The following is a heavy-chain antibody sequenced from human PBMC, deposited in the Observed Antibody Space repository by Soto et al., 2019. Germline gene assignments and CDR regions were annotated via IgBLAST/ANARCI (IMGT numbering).Heavy chain of an antibody. J-gene: IGHJ6*02. CDR3: AYGDYDRNYYYYYNMDV. V-gene: IGHV1-69*13. D-gene: IGHD4-17*01. Sequence: GASVKVSCTASGGTFGRYASSWVRQAPGQGLEWMGGIIPMFGTANYAQKFQGRVTIIADESTSTAYMELSSLRSEDTAVYYCAYGDYDRNYYYYYNMDVWGQGTTVTVSS. CDR1: GGTFGRYA. CDR2: IIPMFGTA.